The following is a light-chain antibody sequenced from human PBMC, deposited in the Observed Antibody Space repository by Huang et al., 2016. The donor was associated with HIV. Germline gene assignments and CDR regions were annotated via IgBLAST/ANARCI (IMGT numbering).Light chain of an antibody. Sequence: EIEMTQSPAILSVSPGERATLSCRASQSVNSDLAWYLQKPGQAPRLLIYGASTRAIGIPAKFNGTGSGTEFSLSISNLQSDDFGVYYCQQYNDWPPLTCGGGTKVEI. CDR3: QQYNDWPPLT. V-gene: IGKV3-15*01. J-gene: IGKJ4*01. CDR1: QSVNSD. CDR2: GAS.